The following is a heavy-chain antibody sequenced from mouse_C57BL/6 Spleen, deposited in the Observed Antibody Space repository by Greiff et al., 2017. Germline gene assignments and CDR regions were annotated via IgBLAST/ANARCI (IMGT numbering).Heavy chain of an antibody. CDR2: IDPSDSYT. CDR1: GYTFTSYW. J-gene: IGHJ2*01. CDR3: ARSDSFDY. V-gene: IGHV1-69*01. Sequence: VQLQQPGAELVMPGASVKLSCKASGYTFTSYWMHWVKQRPGQGLEWIGEIDPSDSYTNYNQKFKGKSTLTVDKSSSTAYMQLSSLTSEDSAVYDYARSDSFDYWGQGTTLTVSS.